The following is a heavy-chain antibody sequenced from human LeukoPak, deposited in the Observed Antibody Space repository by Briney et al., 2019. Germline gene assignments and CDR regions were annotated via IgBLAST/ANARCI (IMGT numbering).Heavy chain of an antibody. J-gene: IGHJ4*02. V-gene: IGHV3-7*01. CDR2: IKQDGSEK. CDR3: ARDAGYCGGGSCYDY. D-gene: IGHD2-15*01. CDR1: GFTFSSYW. Sequence: GGSLRLSCTASGFTFSSYWMSWVRQAPGKGLEWVANIKQDGSEKYYVDSVKGRFTISRDNAKNSLYLQMNSLRAEDTAVYYCARDAGYCGGGSCYDYWGQGTLVTVSS.